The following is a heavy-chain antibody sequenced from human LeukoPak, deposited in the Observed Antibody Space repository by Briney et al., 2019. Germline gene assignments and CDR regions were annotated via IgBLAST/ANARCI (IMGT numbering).Heavy chain of an antibody. CDR1: GYTFTGYY. CDR3: ARVSRMQAAAADY. J-gene: IGHJ4*02. Sequence: ASVKVSCKASGYTFTGYYMHWVRQAPGQGLEWMGWINPNSGGTNYAQKFQGRVTMTRDTSISTAYMELSRLRSDDTAVYYCARVSRMQAAAADYWGQGTLVTVSS. V-gene: IGHV1-2*02. CDR2: INPNSGGT. D-gene: IGHD6-13*01.